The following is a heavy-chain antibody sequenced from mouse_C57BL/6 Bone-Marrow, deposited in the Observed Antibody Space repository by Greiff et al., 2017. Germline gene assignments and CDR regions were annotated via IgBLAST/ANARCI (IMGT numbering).Heavy chain of an antibody. J-gene: IGHJ2*01. CDR3: AVNCYFDY. CDR1: GYTFTSYW. Sequence: VQLQQSGAELVKPGASVKLSCKASGYTFTSYWMHWVKQRPGQGLEWIGMIHPNSGSTNYNEKFKSKATLTVDKSSSTAYMQLSRLTSEDSAVYNCAVNCYFDYWGQGTTLTVSS. CDR2: IHPNSGST. V-gene: IGHV1-64*01. D-gene: IGHD4-1*01.